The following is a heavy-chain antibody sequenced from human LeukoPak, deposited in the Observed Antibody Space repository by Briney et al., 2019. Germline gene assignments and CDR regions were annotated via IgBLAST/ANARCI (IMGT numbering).Heavy chain of an antibody. CDR2: VSSSSTYT. V-gene: IGHV3-11*03. Sequence: GGSLRLSCAASGFTFSDYYMSWIRQAPGKGLEWIANVSSSSTYTNYAGSVKGRFTVSRDNAKNSVFLQMNSLRAEDTAIYYCATSRMWYHFDYLGQGTLVIVSS. D-gene: IGHD2-15*01. CDR3: ATSRMWYHFDY. J-gene: IGHJ4*02. CDR1: GFTFSDYY.